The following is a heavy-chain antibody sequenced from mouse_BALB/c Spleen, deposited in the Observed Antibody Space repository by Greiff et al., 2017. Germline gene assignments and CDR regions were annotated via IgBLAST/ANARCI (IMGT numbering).Heavy chain of an antibody. CDR3: ARDSPLHYYAMDY. J-gene: IGHJ4*01. CDR2: IWAGGST. Sequence: VQLVESGPGLVAPSQSLSITCTVSGFSLTSYGVHWVRQPPGKGLEWLGVIWAGGSTNYNSALMSRLSISKDNSKSQVFLKMNSLQTDDTAMYYCARDSPLHYYAMDYWGQGTSVTVSS. D-gene: IGHD1-1*01. V-gene: IGHV2-9*02. CDR1: GFSLTSYG.